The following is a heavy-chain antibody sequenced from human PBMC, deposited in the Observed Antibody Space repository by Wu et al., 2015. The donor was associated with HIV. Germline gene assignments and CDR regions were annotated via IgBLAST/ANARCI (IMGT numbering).Heavy chain of an antibody. V-gene: IGHV1-8*01. Sequence: QVQLVQSGAEVKKPGASVKVSCKASGYTFTSYDINWVRQATGQGLEWMGWMNPNSGNTGYAQKFQGRVTMTRNTSISTAYMELSSLRSEDTAVYYCARVRTDIVVVTAIHDYYYGMDVWGQGTTVTVSS. CDR2: MNPNSGNT. D-gene: IGHD2-21*02. CDR1: GYTFTSYD. CDR3: ARVRTDIVVVTAIHDYYYGMDV. J-gene: IGHJ6*02.